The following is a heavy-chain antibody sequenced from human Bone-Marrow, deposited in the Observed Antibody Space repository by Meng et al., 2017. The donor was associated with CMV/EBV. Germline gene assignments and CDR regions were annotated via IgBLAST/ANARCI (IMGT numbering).Heavy chain of an antibody. CDR1: GYTFTAYY. CDR3: ARGRSSWVY. Sequence: ASVKVSCKAYGYTFTAYYMHWVRQAPGQGLEWMGWINPNSGGTKYAQKFQGRVTVTRDTSISTAYMELSSLRSEDTAVYYCARGRSSWVYWGQGTLVTVSS. V-gene: IGHV1-2*02. J-gene: IGHJ4*02. CDR2: INPNSGGT. D-gene: IGHD6-13*01.